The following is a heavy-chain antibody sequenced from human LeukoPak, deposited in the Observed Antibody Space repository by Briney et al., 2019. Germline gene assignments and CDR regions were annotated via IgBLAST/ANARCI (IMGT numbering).Heavy chain of an antibody. CDR2: INHSGST. Sequence: SETLSLTCAVYGGSFSDYYWSWIRQPPGKGLEWIGEINHSGSTNYNPSLYTRVTISVDTSKRWLSLSLRSVTAADTAVYYCAREYDFWSSGRYFDLWGRGTLVTVSS. J-gene: IGHJ2*01. V-gene: IGHV4-34*01. CDR1: GGSFSDYY. D-gene: IGHD3/OR15-3a*01. CDR3: AREYDFWSSGRYFDL.